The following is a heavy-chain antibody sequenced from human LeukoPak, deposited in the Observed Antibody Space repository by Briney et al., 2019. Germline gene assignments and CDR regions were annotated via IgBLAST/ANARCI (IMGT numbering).Heavy chain of an antibody. J-gene: IGHJ4*02. Sequence: SETLSLTCTVSGGSISSGSYYWSWIRQPPGKGLEWIGYIYYSGSTYYNPSLKSRVTISVDTSKNQFSLKLSSVTAADTAVYYCAREVGYCSSTSCYNFDYWGQGTLVTVSS. D-gene: IGHD2-2*02. CDR1: GGSISSGSYY. CDR3: AREVGYCSSTSCYNFDY. V-gene: IGHV4-30-4*08. CDR2: IYYSGST.